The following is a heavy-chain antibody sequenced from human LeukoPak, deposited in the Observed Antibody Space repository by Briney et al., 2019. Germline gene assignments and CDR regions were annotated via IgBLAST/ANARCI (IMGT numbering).Heavy chain of an antibody. J-gene: IGHJ5*02. D-gene: IGHD3-16*01. CDR2: IYYSGST. Sequence: PSETLSLTCTVSGGSISSSSYYWGWIRQPPGKGLEWIGSIYYSGSTYYNPSLKSRVTISVDTSKNQFSLKLSSVTAADTAVYYCARDSRWGIQPWGQGTLVTVSS. CDR1: GGSISSSSYY. CDR3: ARDSRWGIQP. V-gene: IGHV4-39*07.